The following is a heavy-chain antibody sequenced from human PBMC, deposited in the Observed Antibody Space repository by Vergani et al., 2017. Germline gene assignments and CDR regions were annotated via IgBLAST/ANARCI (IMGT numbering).Heavy chain of an antibody. J-gene: IGHJ6*03. V-gene: IGHV3-23*01. D-gene: IGHD3-3*01. CDR2: ISSDGGST. Sequence: EVQLLESGGGLVQPGGSLRLSCAASGFTFSTYAMTWVRQAPGKGLEWVSTISSDGGSTYYADSVKGRFTISRDNSKNTLSLQMNSLRAEDTAVYYCARGPYYDFWSGYYMANYYYYMDVWGKGTTVTVSS. CDR3: ARGPYYDFWSGYYMANYYYYMDV. CDR1: GFTFSTYA.